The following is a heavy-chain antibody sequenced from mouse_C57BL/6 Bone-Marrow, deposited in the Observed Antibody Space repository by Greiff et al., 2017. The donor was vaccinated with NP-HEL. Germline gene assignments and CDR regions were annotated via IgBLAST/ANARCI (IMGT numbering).Heavy chain of an antibody. J-gene: IGHJ2*01. CDR1: GYAFTSSW. CDR3: AGLRYCGSGYGDY. D-gene: IGHD1-1*02. Sequence: QVQLQQSGPELVKPGASVKISCKASGYAFTSSWMNWVKQRPGKGLEWIGRIYPGDGDTNYNGKFKGKATLTADKSSSTAYMQRSSLTSEDSAVYFCAGLRYCGSGYGDYWGQGTTLTVSS. CDR2: IYPGDGDT. V-gene: IGHV1-82*01.